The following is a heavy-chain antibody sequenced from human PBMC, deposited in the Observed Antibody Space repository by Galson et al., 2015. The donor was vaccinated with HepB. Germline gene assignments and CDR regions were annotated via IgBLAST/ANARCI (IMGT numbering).Heavy chain of an antibody. CDR1: GFTYSNYA. J-gene: IGHJ6*02. CDR2: IRGSGSDS. CDR3: AKGRFGDYYHYGMDV. D-gene: IGHD3-16*01. V-gene: IGHV3-23*01. Sequence: SLRLSCAASGFTYSNYAMNWVRQAPGKGLEWVSTIRGSGSDSYYADSVKGRFTISRDNSKNTLYLQMNSLRVEDTAVYYCAKGRFGDYYHYGMDVWGQGTTVTVSS.